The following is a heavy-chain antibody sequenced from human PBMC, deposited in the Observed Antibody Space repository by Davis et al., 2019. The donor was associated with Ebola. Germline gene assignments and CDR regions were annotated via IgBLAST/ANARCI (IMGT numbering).Heavy chain of an antibody. CDR2: IRSRGYGGTS. CDR3: ARESRLQLGEYYFDY. D-gene: IGHD5-24*01. Sequence: GGSLRLSCAASGFTFSTYAMNWVRQAPGKGLEWVAFIRSRGYGGTSEHAASVKGRFTVSRDDSRSIAYLQMDSLSIEDTAVYYCARESRLQLGEYYFDYWGQGTPVTVSS. V-gene: IGHV3-71*01. J-gene: IGHJ4*02. CDR1: GFTFSTYA.